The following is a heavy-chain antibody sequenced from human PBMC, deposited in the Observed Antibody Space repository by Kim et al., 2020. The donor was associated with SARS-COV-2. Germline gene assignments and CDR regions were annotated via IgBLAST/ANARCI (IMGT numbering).Heavy chain of an antibody. J-gene: IGHJ4*01. CDR1: GFTFSSYG. D-gene: IGHD2-21*02. CDR3: AKDGTAYCGGDCYHLDY. V-gene: IGHV3-30*18. CDR2: ISYDGSNK. Sequence: GGSLRLSCAASGFTFSSYGMHWVRQAPGKGLEWVAVISYDGSNKYYADSVKGRFTISRDNSKNTLYLQMNSLRAEDTAVYYCAKDGTAYCGGDCYHLDY.